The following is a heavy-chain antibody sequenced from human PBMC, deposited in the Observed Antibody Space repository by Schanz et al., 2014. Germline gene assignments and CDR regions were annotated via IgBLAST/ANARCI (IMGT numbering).Heavy chain of an antibody. CDR2: VYYSVNT. CDR3: ATANPVVWYFDW. V-gene: IGHV4-39*02. CDR1: GGSIRSSSYY. D-gene: IGHD2-8*02. J-gene: IGHJ4*02. Sequence: LQLQESGPGLVKPSETLSLTCTVSGGSIRSSSYYWGWIRQPPGKGLEYIGSVYYSVNTHYNPSLKSRVTISVDTSKNHFPLKLRSVTAADTAVYYCATANPVVWYFDWWGQGTLVTVSS.